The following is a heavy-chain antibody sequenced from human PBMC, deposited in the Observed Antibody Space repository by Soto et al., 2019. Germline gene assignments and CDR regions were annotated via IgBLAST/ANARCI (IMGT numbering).Heavy chain of an antibody. CDR1: GFKFSNSA. Sequence: EVQLLESGGGLVQPGGSLRLSCAASGFKFSNSAMTWVRQAPGKGLECVSSISGSGGSTYYADSVKGRFTISRDNSKNTLYLQMNTVGAEDTAVYYCTKAPVVWGSSWYFDLWGRGTLVTVSS. J-gene: IGHJ2*01. V-gene: IGHV3-23*01. D-gene: IGHD7-27*01. CDR2: ISGSGGST. CDR3: TKAPVVWGSSWYFDL.